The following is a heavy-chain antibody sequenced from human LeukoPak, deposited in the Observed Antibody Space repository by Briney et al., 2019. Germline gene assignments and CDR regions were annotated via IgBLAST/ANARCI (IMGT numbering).Heavy chain of an antibody. CDR1: GFTFSSYA. J-gene: IGHJ4*02. D-gene: IGHD3-10*01. CDR2: ISGSGGSI. V-gene: IGHV3-23*01. CDR3: AKGLYYYGSGSLGDY. Sequence: GGSLRLSCAASGFTFSSYAMSWVRQAPGKGLEWVSGISGSGGSIYYGDSAKGRFTISRDDSKNTLYLQMNSLRAEDTAVYYCAKGLYYYGSGSLGDYWGQGTLVTVSS.